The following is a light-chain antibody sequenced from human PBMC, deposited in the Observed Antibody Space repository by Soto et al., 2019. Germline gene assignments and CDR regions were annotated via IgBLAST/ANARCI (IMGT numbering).Light chain of an antibody. CDR3: QQYNSYPT. CDR2: DAS. CDR1: QTISIW. V-gene: IGKV1-5*01. Sequence: DIQMTQSPSTLSASVGDRVTITCRASQTISIWLAWYQQKPGKAPKLLIYDASRWESGVPSRFSGSGSGTEFTLTISSLQPDDFETYYWQQYNSYPTFGQGTKVDIK. J-gene: IGKJ1*01.